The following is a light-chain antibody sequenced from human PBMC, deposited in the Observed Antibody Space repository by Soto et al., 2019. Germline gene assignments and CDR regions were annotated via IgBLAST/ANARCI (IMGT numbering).Light chain of an antibody. CDR3: QQYSDWPPT. J-gene: IGKJ1*01. CDR1: HSVSSD. V-gene: IGKV3-15*01. Sequence: EIVMTQSPATLSVSPGDRATLSCRASHSVSSDLAWYQQKPGQAPRLIIYGASTRAAGIPARFSGSGSGTEFTLTISSLQYEDFAVYYCQQYSDWPPTFGQGTKVDIK. CDR2: GAS.